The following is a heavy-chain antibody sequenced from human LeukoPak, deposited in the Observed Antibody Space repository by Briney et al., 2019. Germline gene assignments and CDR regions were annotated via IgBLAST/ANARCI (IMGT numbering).Heavy chain of an antibody. CDR2: IYYSGST. CDR3: ARYNYGRHYYYYYMDV. V-gene: IGHV4-39*07. J-gene: IGHJ6*03. Sequence: NRSETLSLTCTVSGGSISSSSYYWGWIRQPPGKGLEWIGSIYYSGSTYYNPSLKSRVTISVDTSKNQFSLKLSSVTAADTAVYYCARYNYGRHYYYYYMDVWGKGTTVTISS. D-gene: IGHD5-18*01. CDR1: GGSISSSSYY.